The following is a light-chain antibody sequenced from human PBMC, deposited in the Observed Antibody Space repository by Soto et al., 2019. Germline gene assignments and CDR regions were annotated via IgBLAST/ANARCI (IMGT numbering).Light chain of an antibody. CDR1: SSNIGTNT. J-gene: IGLJ1*01. Sequence: QSVLTQPPSASGTPGQRVTISCSGSSSNIGTNTVSWYQHLPGTAPKLLIYNNKQRPSGVPDRFSGSKSGTSASLANSGPQSEDEADYYCAAWDDSLSGHFVFGTGTKVTVL. CDR2: NNK. CDR3: AAWDDSLSGHFV. V-gene: IGLV1-44*01.